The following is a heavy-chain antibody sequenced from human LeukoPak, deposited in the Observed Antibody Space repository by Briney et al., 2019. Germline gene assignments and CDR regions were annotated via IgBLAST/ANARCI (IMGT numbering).Heavy chain of an antibody. CDR3: AKSSAGITWFDP. CDR1: GFTFSSYW. J-gene: IGHJ5*02. V-gene: IGHV3-30*02. Sequence: GGSLRLSCAASGFTFSSYWMSWVRQAPGKGPEWVAFTRFDDSYKAYGDSVKGRFTISRDNSKNTLYLQMDSLRSDDTAVYYCAKSSAGITWFDPWGQGTLVTVSS. CDR2: TRFDDSYK. D-gene: IGHD1-1*01.